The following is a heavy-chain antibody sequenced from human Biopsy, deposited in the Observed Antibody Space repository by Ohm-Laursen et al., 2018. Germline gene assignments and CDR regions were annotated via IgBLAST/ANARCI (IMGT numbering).Heavy chain of an antibody. CDR3: ATELLPPGVGGPWLDS. CDR1: GVTLSGYG. D-gene: IGHD3-10*01. V-gene: IGHV3-21*06. Sequence: GSLRLSCTASGVTLSGYGMNWVRQAPGKGLEWVSSIGASSSYIYYADSVKGRFTVSRDNTKNTLYLQMNSLRAADTAIYFCATELLPPGVGGPWLDSWGQGTPVTVSS. CDR2: IGASSSYI. J-gene: IGHJ5*01.